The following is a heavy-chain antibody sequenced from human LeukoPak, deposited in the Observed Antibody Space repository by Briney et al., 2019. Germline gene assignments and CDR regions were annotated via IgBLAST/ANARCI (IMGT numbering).Heavy chain of an antibody. Sequence: SVKVSFKASGGIFSSYAISWVRQAPGQGLEWMGRIIPILGIANYAQKFQGRVTITADKSTSTAYMDLSSLRSEDTAVYYCARDLPPYYFDYWGQGTLVTVSS. J-gene: IGHJ4*02. V-gene: IGHV1-69*04. CDR3: ARDLPPYYFDY. CDR2: IIPILGIA. CDR1: GGIFSSYA.